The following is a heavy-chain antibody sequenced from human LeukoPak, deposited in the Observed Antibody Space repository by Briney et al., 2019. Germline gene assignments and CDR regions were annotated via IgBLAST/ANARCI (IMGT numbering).Heavy chain of an antibody. D-gene: IGHD2-21*01. J-gene: IGHJ5*02. CDR1: GFTFSSYS. Sequence: GGSLRLSCAASGFTFSSYSMNWVRQAPGKGLEWVSSISSSSGYIYYADSVKGRFTISRDNAKNSLYLQMNSLRAEDTAVYYCARGPSTLAYCGGDCYRWFDPWGQGTLVTVSS. CDR3: ARGPSTLAYCGGDCYRWFDP. CDR2: ISSSSGYI. V-gene: IGHV3-21*01.